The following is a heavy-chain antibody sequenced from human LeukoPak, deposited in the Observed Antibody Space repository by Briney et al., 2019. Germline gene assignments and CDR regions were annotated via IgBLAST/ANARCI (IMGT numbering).Heavy chain of an antibody. CDR3: AREVDYYDSSDYFPLGY. V-gene: IGHV1-2*02. CDR1: GYTFTGYY. J-gene: IGHJ4*02. CDR2: INPNSGGT. D-gene: IGHD3-22*01. Sequence: ASVKVSCKASGYTFTGYYMHWVRQAPGQGLEWMGWINPNSGGTNYAQKFQGRVTMTRDTSITTAYMELSRLKSDDTAVYYCAREVDYYDSSDYFPLGYWVRGTLVTVSS.